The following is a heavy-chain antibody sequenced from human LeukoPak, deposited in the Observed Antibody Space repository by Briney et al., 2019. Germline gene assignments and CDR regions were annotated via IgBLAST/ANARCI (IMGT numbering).Heavy chain of an antibody. J-gene: IGHJ4*02. CDR3: AKGRNTYYDSSGYYYSHFDY. CDR1: GFTFSSYG. CDR2: ISYDGSNK. Sequence: GGSLRLSCAASGFTFSSYGMHWVRQAPGKGLEWVAVISYDGSNKYYADSVKGRFTISRDNSKNTLYLQMNSLRAEDTAVYYCAKGRNTYYDSSGYYYSHFDYWGQGTLVTVSS. D-gene: IGHD3-22*01. V-gene: IGHV3-30*18.